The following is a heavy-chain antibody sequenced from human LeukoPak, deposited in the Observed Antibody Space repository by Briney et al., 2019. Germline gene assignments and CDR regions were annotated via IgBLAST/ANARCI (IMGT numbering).Heavy chain of an antibody. CDR2: INPNSGGT. CDR1: GYTFTVYY. J-gene: IGHJ6*02. D-gene: IGHD2-15*01. CDR3: ARNRGPVVVEAATHRRSYGMDV. Sequence: ASVTVSCKASGYTFTVYYMHRVRQPPAQGLEWVGWINPNSGGTNYAQKFQGRVNMTRDTSISTAYMELSRLRSDDTAVYNCARNRGPVVVEAATHRRSYGMDVWGQGTTVTVSS. V-gene: IGHV1-2*02.